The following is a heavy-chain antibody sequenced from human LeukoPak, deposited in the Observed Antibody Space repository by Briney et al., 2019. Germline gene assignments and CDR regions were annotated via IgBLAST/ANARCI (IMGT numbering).Heavy chain of an antibody. CDR2: IIPIFGTA. J-gene: IGHJ4*02. D-gene: IGHD4-17*01. V-gene: IGHV1-69*13. CDR3: ARDPLGQKYSDRYFDY. CDR1: GGTFSSYA. Sequence: ASVKVSCKASGGTFSSYAISWVRQAPGQGLEWMGGIIPIFGTANYAQKFQGRVTITADESTSTAYMELRSLRSDDTAVYYCARDPLGQKYSDRYFDYWGQGTLVTVSS.